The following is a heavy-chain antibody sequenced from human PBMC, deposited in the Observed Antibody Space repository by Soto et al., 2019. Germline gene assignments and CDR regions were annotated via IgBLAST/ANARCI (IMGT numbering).Heavy chain of an antibody. V-gene: IGHV4-59*08. CDR2: LYYGGST. CDR1: GGSISRYY. D-gene: IGHD1-1*01. CDR3: ARHPRYSPSDYYYYYMDV. Sequence: SETLSLTCTVSGGSISRYYWSWIRQPPGKGLEWIGYLYYGGSTNYNPSLKSRVNISLDTSENQFSLKLSSVTAADTAVYYCARHPRYSPSDYYYYYMDVWGKGTTVTVSS. J-gene: IGHJ6*03.